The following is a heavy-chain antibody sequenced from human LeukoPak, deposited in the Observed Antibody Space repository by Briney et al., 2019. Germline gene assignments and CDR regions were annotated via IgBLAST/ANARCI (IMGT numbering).Heavy chain of an antibody. V-gene: IGHV4-59*08. D-gene: IGHD3-22*01. J-gene: IGHJ5*02. CDR1: GGSISSYY. CDR2: IYYSGST. Sequence: PSETLSLTCTVSGGSISSYYWSWIRQPPGKGLEWIGYIYYSGSTNYNPSLKSRVTISVDTSKNQFSLKLSSVTAADTAVYYCARVDYYDSSALIPWGQGTLVTVSS. CDR3: ARVDYYDSSALIP.